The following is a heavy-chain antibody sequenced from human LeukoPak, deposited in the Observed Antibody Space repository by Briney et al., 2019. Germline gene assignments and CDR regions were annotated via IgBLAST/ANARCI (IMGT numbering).Heavy chain of an antibody. CDR2: IYSDGST. J-gene: IGHJ5*02. Sequence: GGSLRLSCAASGFTVSSNYMSWVRQPPGKGLEWVSFIYSDGSTYYADSVKGRLTISRDSPKNTLYLQMNSLRAEDTAVYYCARLQITLFRGVIPNWFDPWGQGTLVTVSS. V-gene: IGHV3-66*04. D-gene: IGHD3-10*01. CDR3: ARLQITLFRGVIPNWFDP. CDR1: GFTVSSNY.